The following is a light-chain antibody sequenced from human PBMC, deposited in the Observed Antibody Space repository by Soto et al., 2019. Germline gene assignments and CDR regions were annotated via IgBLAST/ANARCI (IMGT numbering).Light chain of an antibody. V-gene: IGLV1-40*01. Sequence: QSVLTQPPSVSGAPGQRVTISYTGSSSNIGAGYDVHWYQQLPGTAPKLLIYGNSNRPSGVPDRFSGSKSGTSASLAITGLQAEDEADYYSQSYDSSLSGVVFGGGTKLTVL. CDR2: GNS. CDR3: QSYDSSLSGVV. CDR1: SSNIGAGYD. J-gene: IGLJ2*01.